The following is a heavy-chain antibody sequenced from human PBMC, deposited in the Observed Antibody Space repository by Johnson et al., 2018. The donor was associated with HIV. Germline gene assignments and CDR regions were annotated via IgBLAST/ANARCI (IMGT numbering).Heavy chain of an antibody. CDR3: ASRGREIVAAGILGAFDI. CDR1: GFSVSSNY. D-gene: IGHD6-13*01. J-gene: IGHJ3*02. Sequence: EVQLVESGGGLVQPGGSLRLSCAASGFSVSSNYMTWVRQAPGKGLEWVSVIYSGGTTWYADSVKGRFTISRDNSRDTVHLQMNSLRSEDTAVYYCASRGREIVAAGILGAFDIWGQVTMVTVSS. CDR2: IYSGGTT. V-gene: IGHV3-66*02.